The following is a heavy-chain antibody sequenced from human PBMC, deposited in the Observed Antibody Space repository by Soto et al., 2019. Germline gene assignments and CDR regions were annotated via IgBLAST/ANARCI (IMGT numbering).Heavy chain of an antibody. Sequence: EVQLVESGGGLVQPGGSLRLPCAASGFTFRSYRMNWVRQAPGRGRGWVSYISIYSSTISYADSVKGRFTISRDNAKNSLYLQMNSLRAEDTAVYYCAVSGWGLAGGFDPWGQGTLVTVSS. J-gene: IGHJ5*02. CDR2: ISIYSSTI. V-gene: IGHV3-48*01. CDR3: AVSGWGLAGGFDP. CDR1: GFTFRSYR. D-gene: IGHD6-19*01.